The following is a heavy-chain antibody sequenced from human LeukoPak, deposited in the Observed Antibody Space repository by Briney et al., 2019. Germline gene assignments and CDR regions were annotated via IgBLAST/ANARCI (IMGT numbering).Heavy chain of an antibody. CDR1: GFTFSSYS. CDR3: ARVYIARITMVRGVIRSHAFDI. J-gene: IGHJ3*02. CDR2: ISSSSSYI. V-gene: IGHV3-21*01. Sequence: GGSLRLSCAASGFTFSSYSMNWVRQAPGKGLEWVSCISSSSSYIYYADSVKGRFTISRDNAKNSLYLQMNSLRAEDTAVYYCARVYIARITMVRGVIRSHAFDIWGQGTMVTVSS. D-gene: IGHD3-10*01.